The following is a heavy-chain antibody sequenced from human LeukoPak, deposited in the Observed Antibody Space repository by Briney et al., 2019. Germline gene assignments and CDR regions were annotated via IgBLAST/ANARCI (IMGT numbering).Heavy chain of an antibody. CDR3: AKDQPRPYYYYGMDV. CDR1: GFSFRIYA. CDR2: ISGSGGST. V-gene: IGHV3-23*01. J-gene: IGHJ6*02. Sequence: GGSLRLSCEASGFSFRIYAMSWVRQAPGKGLEWVSAISGSGGSTYYADSVKGRFTISRDNSKNTLYLQMNSLRAEDTAVYYCAKDQPRPYYYYGMDVWGQGTTVTVSS.